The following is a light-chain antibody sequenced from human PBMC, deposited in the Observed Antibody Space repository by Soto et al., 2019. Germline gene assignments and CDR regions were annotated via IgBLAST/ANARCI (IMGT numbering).Light chain of an antibody. J-gene: IGLJ1*01. Sequence: QLVLTQPPSASGTPGQRVTISCSRSSSSIGSNYVYWYQQLPGTAPKLLIYRNNQRPSGVPDRFSGSKSGTSASLAISGLRSEDEADYYCAAWDDSLSGYVFETGTQLTVL. V-gene: IGLV1-47*01. CDR3: AAWDDSLSGYV. CDR1: SSSIGSNY. CDR2: RNN.